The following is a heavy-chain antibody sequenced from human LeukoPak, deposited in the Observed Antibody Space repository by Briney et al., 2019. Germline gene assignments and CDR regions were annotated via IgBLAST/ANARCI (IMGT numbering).Heavy chain of an antibody. CDR2: VNANSGGT. D-gene: IGHD2-2*01. CDR3: VRGISIVPAALPFDY. CDR1: VYTFIGYY. V-gene: IGHV1-2*02. J-gene: IGHJ4*02. Sequence: AAVKVSCKSSVYTFIGYYLHSVRQAPGQGREWMGWVNANSGGTNYARKFQGGGTLTRDTSLSTAYIGRSRLRCECTGPYYSVRGISIVPAALPFDYWGQGTLVTVPS.